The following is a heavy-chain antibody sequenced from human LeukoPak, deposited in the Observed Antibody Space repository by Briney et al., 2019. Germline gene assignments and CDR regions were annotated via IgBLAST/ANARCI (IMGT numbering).Heavy chain of an antibody. CDR1: GGSISSGSYY. CDR3: ARDLCSRSLALRPGYCSSTSPDAFDI. J-gene: IGHJ3*02. D-gene: IGHD2-2*01. V-gene: IGHV4-61*02. CDR2: IYTSGST. Sequence: SETLSLTCTVSGGSISSGSYYWSWIRQPAGKGLEWIGRIYTSGSTNYNPSLKSRVTISVDTSKNQFSLKLSSVTAADTAVYYRARDLCSRSLALRPGYCSSTSPDAFDIWGQGTMVTVSS.